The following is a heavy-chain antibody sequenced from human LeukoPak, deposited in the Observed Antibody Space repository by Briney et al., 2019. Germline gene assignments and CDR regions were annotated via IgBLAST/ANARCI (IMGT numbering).Heavy chain of an antibody. J-gene: IGHJ4*02. V-gene: IGHV1-69*01. Sequence: SVKVSCKASGGTFSSYAISWVRQAPGQGLEWMGGIIPIFGTANYAQKFQGRVTITADESTSTAYMELSSLRPEDTAVYYCARGGFMVPAAPGYFDYWGQGTLVTVSS. CDR1: GGTFSSYA. CDR2: IIPIFGTA. D-gene: IGHD2-2*01. CDR3: ARGGFMVPAAPGYFDY.